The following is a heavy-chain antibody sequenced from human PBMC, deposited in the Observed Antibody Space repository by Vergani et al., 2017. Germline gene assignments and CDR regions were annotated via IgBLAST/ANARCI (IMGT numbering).Heavy chain of an antibody. V-gene: IGHV1-2*02. Sequence: QVQLVQSGAEVKKPGASVKVSCKASGYTFTGYYMHWVRQAPGQGLEWMGWINPNSGGTNYAQKFQGRVTMTRDTSISTAYMELSRLRSDDTAVYYCARGCHYYDSSGYYFAGDDAFDIWGQGTMVTVSS. CDR2: INPNSGGT. J-gene: IGHJ3*02. D-gene: IGHD3-22*01. CDR1: GYTFTGYY. CDR3: ARGCHYYDSSGYYFAGDDAFDI.